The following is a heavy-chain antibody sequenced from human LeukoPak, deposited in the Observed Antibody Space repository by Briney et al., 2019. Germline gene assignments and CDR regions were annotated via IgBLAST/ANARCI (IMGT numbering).Heavy chain of an antibody. CDR1: GYTLTELS. CDR3: ARGRPVDIYNWFDP. J-gene: IGHJ5*02. V-gene: IGHV1-24*01. D-gene: IGHD3-9*01. Sequence: ASVKVSCKVSGYTLTELSMHWVRQAPGKGLEWMGGIIPIFGTAHYAQKFQGRVTITADASTSTAYMELSSLRSEDTAVYYCARGRPVDIYNWFDPWGQGTLVTVSS. CDR2: IIPIFGTA.